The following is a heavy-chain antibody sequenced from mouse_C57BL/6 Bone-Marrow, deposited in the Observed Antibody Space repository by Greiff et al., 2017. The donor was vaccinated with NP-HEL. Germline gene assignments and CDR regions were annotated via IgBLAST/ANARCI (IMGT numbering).Heavy chain of an antibody. CDR2: IYPGSGST. J-gene: IGHJ4*01. CDR1: GYTFTSYW. V-gene: IGHV1-55*01. CDR3: ARPVTTRNYYAMDY. Sequence: QVQLQQPGAELVKPGASVKMSCKASGYTFTSYWITWVKQRPGQGLEWIGDIYPGSGSTNYNEKFKSKATLTVDTSSSTASMQLSSLTSEDSAVYYCARPVTTRNYYAMDYWGQGTSVTVSS. D-gene: IGHD2-2*01.